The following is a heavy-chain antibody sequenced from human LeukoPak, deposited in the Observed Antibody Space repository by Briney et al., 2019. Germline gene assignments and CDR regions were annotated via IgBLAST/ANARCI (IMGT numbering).Heavy chain of an antibody. V-gene: IGHV1-69*04. D-gene: IGHD5-18*01. CDR1: GGTFSSYT. CDR3: ARDQGYSYGYTYSDY. J-gene: IGHJ4*02. Sequence: SVKVSCKASGGTFSSYTISWVRQAPGQGLEWMGRIIPILGIANYAQKFRGRVTITADKSTSTAYMELSSLRSEDTAVYYCARDQGYSYGYTYSDYWGQGTLVTVSS. CDR2: IIPILGIA.